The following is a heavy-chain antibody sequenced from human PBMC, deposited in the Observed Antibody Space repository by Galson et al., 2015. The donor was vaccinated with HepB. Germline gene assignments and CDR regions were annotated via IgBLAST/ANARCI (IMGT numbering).Heavy chain of an antibody. V-gene: IGHV4-39*01. CDR2: IYYGGRT. Sequence: TLSLTCTVSRGPINSSVYSWGWIRQPPGKGLEWIGTIYYGGRTYYNPSLKSRLTISVDTSKNQFSLKLTSVTAADTAVYYCESRYYGSENYYYYHGMDVWGQGTTVTVSS. D-gene: IGHD3-10*01. CDR1: RGPINSSVYS. CDR3: ESRYYGSENYYYYHGMDV. J-gene: IGHJ6*02.